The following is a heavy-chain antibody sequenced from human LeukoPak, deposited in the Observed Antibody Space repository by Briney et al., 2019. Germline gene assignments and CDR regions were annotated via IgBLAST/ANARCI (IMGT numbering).Heavy chain of an antibody. CDR2: IYYSGST. D-gene: IGHD6-13*01. CDR3: ARDDITADGIHGMDV. V-gene: IGHV4-31*03. J-gene: IGHJ6*02. Sequence: SETLSLTCTVSGGSISSGGYYWSWIRQHPGKGLEWIGYIYYSGSTYYNPSLKSRVIISVDTSKNQFSLKLSSVTAADTAVYYCARDDITADGIHGMDVWGQGTTVTVSS. CDR1: GGSISSGGYY.